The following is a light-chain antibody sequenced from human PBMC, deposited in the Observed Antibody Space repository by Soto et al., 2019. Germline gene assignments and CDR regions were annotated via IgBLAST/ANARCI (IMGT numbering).Light chain of an antibody. CDR1: QTISAY. CDR2: DAS. J-gene: IGKJ5*01. Sequence: IQMTQSPSSLSASVGDRVTITRRASQTISAYLNWYQQKPGKAPNLLIYDASTLPSGVPSRFSGSGFGTDFTLTISSVQPEDFATYYCQQSFSSLPITFGQGTRLEIK. V-gene: IGKV1-39*01. CDR3: QQSFSSLPIT.